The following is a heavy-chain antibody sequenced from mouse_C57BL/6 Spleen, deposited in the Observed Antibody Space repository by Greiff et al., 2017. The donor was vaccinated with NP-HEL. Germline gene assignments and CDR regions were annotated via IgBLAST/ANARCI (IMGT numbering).Heavy chain of an antibody. CDR3: ARNYGYDYYAMYY. J-gene: IGHJ4*01. Sequence: QVQLKESGAELVRPGTSVKVSCKASGYAFTNYLIEWVKQRPGQGLEWIGVINPGSGGTNYNEKFKGKATLTADKSSSTDDMQLSSLTSEDAAVYFCARNYGYDYYAMYYWGQGTSVTVSS. CDR2: INPGSGGT. V-gene: IGHV1-54*01. D-gene: IGHD2-2*01. CDR1: GYAFTNYL.